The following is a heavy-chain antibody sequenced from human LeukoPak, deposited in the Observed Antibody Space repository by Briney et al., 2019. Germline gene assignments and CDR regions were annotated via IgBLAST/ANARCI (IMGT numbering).Heavy chain of an antibody. D-gene: IGHD3-3*01. J-gene: IGHJ4*02. V-gene: IGHV3-30*03. CDR3: AREASDYYRDF. CDR1: GFTFSSYD. Sequence: GGSLRLSCAASGFTFSSYDMHWVRQAPGKGLEWVAVISNDGSNKYYVDSVKGRFTISRDDSKNTLYLQMNSLRAEDTAVYYCAREASDYYRDFWGQGTLVTVSS. CDR2: ISNDGSNK.